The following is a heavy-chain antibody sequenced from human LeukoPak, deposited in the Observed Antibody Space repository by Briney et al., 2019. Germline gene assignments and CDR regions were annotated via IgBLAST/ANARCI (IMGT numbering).Heavy chain of an antibody. J-gene: IGHJ4*02. CDR3: ARGLGYSYGYGIDY. Sequence: GGSLRLSCAASGFTFSSSGMHWVRQAPGKGLEWVAIIWYDGSNKYYAESVEGRFTISRDNSKNTLYLQMNSLRAEDTAVYSCARGLGYSYGYGIDYWGQGTLVIASS. D-gene: IGHD5-18*01. V-gene: IGHV3-33*08. CDR1: GFTFSSSG. CDR2: IWYDGSNK.